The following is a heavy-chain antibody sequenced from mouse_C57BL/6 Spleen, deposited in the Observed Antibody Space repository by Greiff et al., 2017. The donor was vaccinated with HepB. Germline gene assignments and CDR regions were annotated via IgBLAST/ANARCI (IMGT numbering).Heavy chain of an antibody. Sequence: EVQLQQSGAELVKPGASVKLSCTASGFNIKDYYMHWVKQRTEQGLEWIGRIDPEDGETKDAPKFQGKATITADTSSNTAYLQLSSLTSEDTAVYYCARGSHYYGSSYGYFDVWGTGTTVTVSS. V-gene: IGHV14-2*01. CDR1: GFNIKDYY. CDR2: IDPEDGET. D-gene: IGHD1-1*01. J-gene: IGHJ1*03. CDR3: ARGSHYYGSSYGYFDV.